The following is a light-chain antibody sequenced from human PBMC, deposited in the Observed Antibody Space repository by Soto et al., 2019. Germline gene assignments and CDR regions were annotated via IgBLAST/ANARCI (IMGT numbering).Light chain of an antibody. J-gene: IGKJ4*01. CDR3: QQYYSTPFT. Sequence: DIVMTQSPDSPAVSLGERATINCKSSQSVLYSSNNKNYLAWYQQKPGQPPKLLIYWASTRESGVPDRFSGSGSGTDFTLTISSLQAEDVAVYYCQQYYSTPFTFGGGTKVDI. CDR2: WAS. CDR1: QSVLYSSNNKNY. V-gene: IGKV4-1*01.